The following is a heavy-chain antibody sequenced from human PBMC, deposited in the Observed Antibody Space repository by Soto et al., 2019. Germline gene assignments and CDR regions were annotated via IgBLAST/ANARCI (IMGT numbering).Heavy chain of an antibody. CDR3: ARHPYPYCSSTSCVGGGNWFDP. J-gene: IGHJ5*02. V-gene: IGHV4-39*01. Sequence: SETLSLTCTVSGGSISSSSYYWGWIRQPPGKGLEWIGSIYYSGSTYYNPSLKSRVTISVDTSKNQFSLKLSSVTAADTAVYYCARHPYPYCSSTSCVGGGNWFDPWGQGTLVTVSS. CDR1: GGSISSSSYY. CDR2: IYYSGST. D-gene: IGHD2-2*01.